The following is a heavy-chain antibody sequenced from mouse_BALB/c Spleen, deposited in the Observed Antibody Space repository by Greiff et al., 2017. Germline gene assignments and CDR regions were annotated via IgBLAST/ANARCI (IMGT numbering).Heavy chain of an antibody. Sequence: VQLQQSGAELVRPGASVTLSCKASGYTFTDYEMHWVKQTPVHGLEWIGAIDPETGGTAYNQKFKGKATLTADKSSSTAYMELRSLTSEDSAVYYCTRNYDYDKEYYFDYWGQGTTLTVSA. CDR2: IDPETGGT. J-gene: IGHJ2*01. CDR1: GYTFTDYE. V-gene: IGHV1-15*01. D-gene: IGHD2-4*01. CDR3: TRNYDYDKEYYFDY.